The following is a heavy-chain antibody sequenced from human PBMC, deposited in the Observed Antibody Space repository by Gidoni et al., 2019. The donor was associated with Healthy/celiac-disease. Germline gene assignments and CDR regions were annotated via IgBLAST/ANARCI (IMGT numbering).Heavy chain of an antibody. D-gene: IGHD3-22*01. V-gene: IGHV3-15*01. CDR3: TTHFPTYYYDSSGYYLIDY. CDR2: IKSKTDGGTT. Sequence: EVQLVASGGGLVKPGGSLRLSCAASGFTFSNAWMSWVRQAPGKGLEWVGRIKSKTDGGTTDYAAPVKGRFTISRDDSKNTLYLQMNSLKTEDTAVYYCTTHFPTYYYDSSGYYLIDYWGQGTLVTVSS. J-gene: IGHJ4*02. CDR1: GFTFSNAW.